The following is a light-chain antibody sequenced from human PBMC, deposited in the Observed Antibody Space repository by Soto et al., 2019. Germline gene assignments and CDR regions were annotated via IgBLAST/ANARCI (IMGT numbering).Light chain of an antibody. CDR3: QQYNNWTPLT. J-gene: IGKJ4*01. Sequence: EIVMTQSPATLSVSPGERATLSCRASQSVSSNLAWYQQKPGQAPRLLIYGASTRATGIPARFSGSGPGTEFTLTISSLQSEDFAVYYCQQYNNWTPLTLGGGTKVDIK. V-gene: IGKV3D-15*01. CDR2: GAS. CDR1: QSVSSN.